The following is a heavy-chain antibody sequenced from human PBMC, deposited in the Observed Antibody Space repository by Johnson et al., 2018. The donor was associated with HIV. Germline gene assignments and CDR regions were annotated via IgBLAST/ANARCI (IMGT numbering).Heavy chain of an antibody. CDR2: ISWNSGSI. V-gene: IGHV3-9*01. CDR3: ARDEAAVRMVANDAFDI. D-gene: IGHD6-13*01. Sequence: VQLVESGGGLVQPGGSLRLSCAASGFTFDDYAMHWVRQAPGKGLEWVSGISWNSGSIGDADSVRGRFTISRDNAKNSLYLQMNSLRAEDTAVYYCARDEAAVRMVANDAFDIWGQGTMVTVSS. CDR1: GFTFDDYA. J-gene: IGHJ3*02.